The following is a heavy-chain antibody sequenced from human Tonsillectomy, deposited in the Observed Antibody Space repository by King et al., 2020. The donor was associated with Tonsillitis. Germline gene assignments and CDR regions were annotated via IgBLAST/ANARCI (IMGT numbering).Heavy chain of an antibody. Sequence: QLQESGPGLAKPSETLSLTCSVSGGSITSSTYYWGWIRQPPGKGLEWIGSIYYGGSTYYNPSLTSRVTLSVDTSKNQFSLKMRYVTAADTAVYYCARQRSGAMAGALAWGQGTLVTVSS. J-gene: IGHJ5*02. CDR2: IYYGGST. V-gene: IGHV4-39*01. D-gene: IGHD6-19*01. CDR1: GGSITSSTYY. CDR3: ARQRSGAMAGALA.